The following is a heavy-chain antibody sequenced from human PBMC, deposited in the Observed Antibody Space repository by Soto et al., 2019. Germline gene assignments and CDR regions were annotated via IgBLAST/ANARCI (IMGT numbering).Heavy chain of an antibody. CDR1: GGTFNNYP. J-gene: IGHJ6*02. CDR2: SIPIFGTA. Sequence: SVKVSCKASGGTFNNYPITWVRQAPGEGLEWMGGSIPIFGTANYAQKFQGRVTISVDESTSTAYMELSSLRSEDTAVYYCARAGRSYYYYGMDVWGQGTTVTVSS. CDR3: ARAGRSYYYYGMDV. V-gene: IGHV1-69*13.